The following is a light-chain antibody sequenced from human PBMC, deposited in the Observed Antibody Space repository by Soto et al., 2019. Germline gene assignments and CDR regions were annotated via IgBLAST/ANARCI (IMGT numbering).Light chain of an antibody. J-gene: IGKJ4*01. CDR3: QQYGSSLALT. Sequence: EIVLTQSPGTLSLSPGERATLSCRASQSVSSSYLAWYQQKPGQAPRLLIYGASSRATGIPDRFSGSGFGTDFTLTISRLEPEDFAVYYCQQYGSSLALTFGGGTKV. V-gene: IGKV3-20*01. CDR2: GAS. CDR1: QSVSSSY.